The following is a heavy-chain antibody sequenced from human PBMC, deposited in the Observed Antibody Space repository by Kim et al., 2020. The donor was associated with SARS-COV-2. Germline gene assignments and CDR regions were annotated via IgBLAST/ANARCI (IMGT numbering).Heavy chain of an antibody. V-gene: IGHV3-9*01. D-gene: IGHD3-16*01. CDR3: AKVWGYEYYFDY. CDR2: ISWNSGSI. Sequence: GGSLRLSCAASGFTFDDYAMHWVRQAPGKGLEWVSGISWNSGSIGYADSVKGRFTISRDNAKNSLYLQMNSLRAEDTALYYCAKVWGYEYYFDYWGQGTLVPVFS. J-gene: IGHJ4*02. CDR1: GFTFDDYA.